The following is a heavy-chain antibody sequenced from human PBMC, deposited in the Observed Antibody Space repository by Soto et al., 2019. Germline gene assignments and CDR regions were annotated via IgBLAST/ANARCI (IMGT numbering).Heavy chain of an antibody. D-gene: IGHD3-16*01. CDR3: TTDVTNMITFGGVMPFKTWDYYYYMDV. J-gene: IGHJ6*03. CDR2: IKSKTDGGTT. Sequence: GGSLRLSCAASGFTFSNAWMSWVRQAPGKGLEWVGRIKSKTDGGTTDYAAPVKGRFTISRDDSKNTLYLQMNSLKTEDTAVYYCTTDVTNMITFGGVMPFKTWDYYYYMDVWGKGTTVTVSS. V-gene: IGHV3-15*01. CDR1: GFTFSNAW.